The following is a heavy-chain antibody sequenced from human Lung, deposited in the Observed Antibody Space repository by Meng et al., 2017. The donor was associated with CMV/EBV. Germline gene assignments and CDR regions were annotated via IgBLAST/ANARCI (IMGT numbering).Heavy chain of an antibody. CDR1: GGSISSSSYY. CDR2: IYYSGST. J-gene: IGHJ4*02. CDR3: ARYLITFGGVIVSDY. D-gene: IGHD3-16*02. Sequence: SXTLSLXCTVSGGSISSSSYYWGWIRQPPGKGLEWIWSIYYSGSTYYNPSLKSRVTISVDTSKNQSSLKLSSVTAADTALYYCARYLITFGGVIVSDYWGQGXLVTVSS. V-gene: IGHV4-39*07.